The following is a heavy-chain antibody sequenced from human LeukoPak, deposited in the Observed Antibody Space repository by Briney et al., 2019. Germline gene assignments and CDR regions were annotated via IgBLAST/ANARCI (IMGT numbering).Heavy chain of an antibody. D-gene: IGHD3-10*01. Sequence: ASVKVSCKASGYTFTSYGISWVRQAPGQGLEWMGWMNPNSGNTDYAQKFQGRVTMTRNTSISTAYLELSSLSSEDTAVYYCAREGSLRGSAHNWFDPWGQGTLVTVSS. J-gene: IGHJ5*02. V-gene: IGHV1-8*02. CDR2: MNPNSGNT. CDR1: GYTFTSYG. CDR3: AREGSLRGSAHNWFDP.